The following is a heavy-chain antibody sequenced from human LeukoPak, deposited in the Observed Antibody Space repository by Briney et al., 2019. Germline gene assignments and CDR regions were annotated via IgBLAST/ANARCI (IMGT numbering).Heavy chain of an antibody. V-gene: IGHV3-48*04. Sequence: GGSLRLSCAAPGFTLSTASMNWVRQAPGKGLEWISYIDRSGGAIYYADSVKGRFTISRDNAKNSLYLQMSSLRADDTAVYFCADNLSRWGQGTLVTVSS. CDR1: GFTLSTAS. D-gene: IGHD1-1*01. CDR2: IDRSGGAI. CDR3: ADNLSR. J-gene: IGHJ4*02.